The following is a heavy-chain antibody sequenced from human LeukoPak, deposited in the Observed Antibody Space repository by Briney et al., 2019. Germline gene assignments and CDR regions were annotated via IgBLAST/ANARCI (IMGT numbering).Heavy chain of an antibody. J-gene: IGHJ4*02. Sequence: GGSLRLSCAASGFTFSSYEMNWVRQAPGKGLEWVSSISSSSSYIYYADSVKGRFTISRDNAKNSLYLQMNSLRAEDTAVYYCARARASGSITSHFDFWAQGTLVTASS. D-gene: IGHD2-2*01. CDR3: ARARASGSITSHFDF. CDR1: GFTFSSYE. V-gene: IGHV3-21*01. CDR2: ISSSSSYI.